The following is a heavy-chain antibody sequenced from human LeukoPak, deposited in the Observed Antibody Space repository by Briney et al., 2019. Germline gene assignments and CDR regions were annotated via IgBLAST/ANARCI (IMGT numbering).Heavy chain of an antibody. CDR2: ISRSGST. CDR1: GGSISSSYW. Sequence: SGTLSLTCAVSGGSISSSYWWSWVRQPPGKGLGWVGQISRSGSTNYNPSLKSRVTISVDESKNQFSLKLISVTAADTAVYYCAKETDYSHPNFFDPWGQGSLVTVSS. CDR3: AKETDYSHPNFFDP. J-gene: IGHJ5*02. V-gene: IGHV4-4*02. D-gene: IGHD4-11*01.